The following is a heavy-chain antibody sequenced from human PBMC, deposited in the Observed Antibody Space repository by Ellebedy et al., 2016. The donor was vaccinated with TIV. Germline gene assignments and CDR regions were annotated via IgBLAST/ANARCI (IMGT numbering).Heavy chain of an antibody. V-gene: IGHV3-66*04. CDR2: IYSGGNT. CDR3: ARLLYYYGSGTYSHEYYFDY. CDR1: GFTVSSSY. J-gene: IGHJ4*02. D-gene: IGHD3-10*01. Sequence: GGSLRLSCAASGFTVSSSYMSWVRQAPGKGLEWVSVIYSGGNTYYADSMRGRFTISRDNSKNTLYLQMNSLRVEDTAVYYCARLLYYYGSGTYSHEYYFDYWGQGTLVTVSS.